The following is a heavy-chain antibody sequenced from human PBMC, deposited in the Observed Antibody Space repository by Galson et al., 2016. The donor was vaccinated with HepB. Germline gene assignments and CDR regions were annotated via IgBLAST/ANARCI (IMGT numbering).Heavy chain of an antibody. Sequence: SLRLSCAASGFTFSSYSMNWVRQAPGKGLEWVSSITSSSRYIYYADSVKGRFTISRDNAKNSLFLQMNSLRAEDTAVYYCARKLDTPPFHGDAFDIWGLGTMVTVSS. CDR3: ARKLDTPPFHGDAFDI. V-gene: IGHV3-21*01. CDR1: GFTFSSYS. J-gene: IGHJ3*02. D-gene: IGHD5-18*01. CDR2: ITSSSRYI.